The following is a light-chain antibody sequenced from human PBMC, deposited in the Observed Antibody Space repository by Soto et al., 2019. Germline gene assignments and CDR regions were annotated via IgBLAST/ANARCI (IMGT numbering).Light chain of an antibody. V-gene: IGKV3-20*01. CDR3: QQYGSSPRT. CDR1: QSVSRS. J-gene: IGKJ1*01. Sequence: IGIKESPSCLSVSQGKRAPLSCRASQSVSRSLAWYQQKPGQAPRLLMYGASSRATGIPERFSGSGSGTDFTLTISRLEPEDFAVYYCQQYGSSPRTFGQGSIV. CDR2: GAS.